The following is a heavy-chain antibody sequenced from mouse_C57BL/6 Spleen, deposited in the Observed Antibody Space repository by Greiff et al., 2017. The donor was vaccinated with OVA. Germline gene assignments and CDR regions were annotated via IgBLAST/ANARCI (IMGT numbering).Heavy chain of an antibody. CDR2: IFPGSGST. Sequence: QVQLKQPGAELMKPGASVKLSCKATGYTFTGYWIEWVKQRPGHGLEWIGEIFPGSGSTNYNEKFKGKATFTADTSSNTAYMQLSSLTTEDSAIYDCARGSLQGIYDGYYVPDYWGQGTTLTVSS. CDR3: ARGSLQGIYDGYYVPDY. D-gene: IGHD2-3*01. J-gene: IGHJ2*01. CDR1: GYTFTGYW. V-gene: IGHV1-9*01.